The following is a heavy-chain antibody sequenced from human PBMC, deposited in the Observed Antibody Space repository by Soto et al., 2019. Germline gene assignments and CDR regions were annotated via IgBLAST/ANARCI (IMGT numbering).Heavy chain of an antibody. CDR2: IDHTGRT. Sequence: QVQLQQWGAGLLKPSETLSLTCAVYGGSFNAYHWNWIRQSPGKGLEWIGEIDHTGRTNYNPSLKSRVTMSVDTSKYQFSLMLKSVTAADTAVYYCARSMSDGSANHWGVDYWGRGTRVTVSS. CDR1: GGSFNAYH. V-gene: IGHV4-34*01. D-gene: IGHD3-22*01. CDR3: ARSMSDGSANHWGVDY. J-gene: IGHJ4*02.